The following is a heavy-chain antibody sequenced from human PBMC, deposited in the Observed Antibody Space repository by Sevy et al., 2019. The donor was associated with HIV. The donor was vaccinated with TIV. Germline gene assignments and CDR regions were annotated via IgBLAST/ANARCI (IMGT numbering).Heavy chain of an antibody. D-gene: IGHD6-19*01. Sequence: GGSLRLSCAASGFTFNSYAMNWVRQAPGKGLEWVSAISGPIGATYYADSVKGRFTIYRDNSNNTLYLQMNSLRAEDTAVYYCAKDIIAVVGDAFDIWGQGTMVTVSS. V-gene: IGHV3-23*01. CDR3: AKDIIAVVGDAFDI. CDR2: ISGPIGAT. CDR1: GFTFNSYA. J-gene: IGHJ3*02.